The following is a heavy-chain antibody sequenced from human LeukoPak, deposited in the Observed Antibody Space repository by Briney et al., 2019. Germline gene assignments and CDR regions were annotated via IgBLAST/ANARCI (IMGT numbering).Heavy chain of an antibody. CDR2: IYTSGIT. CDR3: GRVARGSITHLDY. CDR1: GGSISGYY. D-gene: IGHD1-20*01. J-gene: IGHJ4*02. Sequence: SETLSLTCTVSGGSISGYYWTWIRQPAGKGLEWIGRIYTSGITNYNPSLTSRVTMSVDTSKNQFSLKVTSVTAADTAVYYCGRVARGSITHLDYWGQGTLVTVSS. V-gene: IGHV4-4*07.